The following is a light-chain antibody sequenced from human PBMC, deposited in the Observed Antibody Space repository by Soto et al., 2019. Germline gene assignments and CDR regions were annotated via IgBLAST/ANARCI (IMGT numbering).Light chain of an antibody. V-gene: IGKV3-20*01. J-gene: IGKJ3*01. CDR1: QSVRSNY. CDR3: QQYGSSRT. CDR2: GAS. Sequence: IVLTQSPGTLSLSPGERATLSCRASQSVRSNYLAWYQQKPGQAPRLLIYGASSRATGIPDRFSGSGSGTDFTLTISRLEPEDFAVYYCQQYGSSRTFGPGTKVDIK.